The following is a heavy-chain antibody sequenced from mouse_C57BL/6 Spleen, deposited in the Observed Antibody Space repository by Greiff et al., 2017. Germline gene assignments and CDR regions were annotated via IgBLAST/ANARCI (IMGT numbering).Heavy chain of an antibody. Sequence: QVQLQQSGAELVMPGASVKLSCKASGYTFTSYWMHWVKQRPGQGLERIGEIDPSDSYTNYNQKFKGKSTLTVDKSSSTAYMQLSSLTSEYAAVYYCASVDDGYPYWGQGTLVTVSA. CDR1: GYTFTSYW. CDR3: ASVDDGYPY. J-gene: IGHJ3*01. D-gene: IGHD2-3*01. CDR2: IDPSDSYT. V-gene: IGHV1-69*01.